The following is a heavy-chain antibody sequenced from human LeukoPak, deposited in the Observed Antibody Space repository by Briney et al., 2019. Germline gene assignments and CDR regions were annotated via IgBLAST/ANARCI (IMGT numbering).Heavy chain of an antibody. CDR1: GGSFSGYY. J-gene: IGHJ6*03. CDR3: ARGSYYDFWSGYQYYYYYMDV. V-gene: IGHV4-34*01. CDR2: INHSGST. D-gene: IGHD3-3*01. Sequence: PSETLSLTCAVYGGSFSGYYWSWIRQPPGKGLEWIGEINHSGSTNYNPSLKSRVPISVDTYKNQFSLKLSSVSAADTAVYYCARGSYYDFWSGYQYYYYYMDVWGKGTTVTVSS.